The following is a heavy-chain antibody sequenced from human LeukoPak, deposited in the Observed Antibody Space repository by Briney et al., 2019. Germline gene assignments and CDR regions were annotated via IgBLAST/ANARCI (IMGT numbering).Heavy chain of an antibody. Sequence: ASVKVSCKVSGYTLTELSMHWVRQAPGKGLEWMGGFDPEDGETIYAQKFQGRVTMTEDTSTDTAYMELSSLRSEDTAVYYCAMLGSTDIVVVPASDYWGQGTLVTVSS. V-gene: IGHV1-24*01. CDR3: AMLGSTDIVVVPASDY. CDR2: FDPEDGET. D-gene: IGHD2-2*01. CDR1: GYTLTELS. J-gene: IGHJ4*02.